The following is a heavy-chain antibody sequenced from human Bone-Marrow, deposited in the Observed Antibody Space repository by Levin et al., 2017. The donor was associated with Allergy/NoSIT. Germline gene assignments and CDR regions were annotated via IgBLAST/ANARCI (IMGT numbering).Heavy chain of an antibody. V-gene: IGHV4-61*01. CDR1: GDSVSSGSHY. D-gene: IGHD2-2*01. CDR3: ARVKRSTSKIDF. J-gene: IGHJ4*02. CDR2: IYFTGGT. Sequence: PSETLSLTCTVYGDSVSSGSHYWTWIRQPRGKGLEWIGYIYFTGGTSYNPSLKSRVTISMDTSKNQFSLKLRSMAAADTALYYCARVKRSTSKIDFWGQGTLVTVSS.